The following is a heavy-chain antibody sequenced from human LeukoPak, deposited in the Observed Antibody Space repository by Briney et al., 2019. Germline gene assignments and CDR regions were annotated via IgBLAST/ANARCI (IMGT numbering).Heavy chain of an antibody. CDR2: IYYSGST. J-gene: IGHJ4*02. D-gene: IGHD2-2*01. CDR1: GGSISSSSYS. CDR3: ARLVWTVVPAANGEFDY. Sequence: SETLSLTCTVSGGSISSSSYSWGWIRQPPGKGLEWIGSIYYSGSTYYNPSLKSRVTISVDTSKNQFSLKLSSVTAADTAVYYCARLVWTVVPAANGEFDYWGQGTLVTVSS. V-gene: IGHV4-39*01.